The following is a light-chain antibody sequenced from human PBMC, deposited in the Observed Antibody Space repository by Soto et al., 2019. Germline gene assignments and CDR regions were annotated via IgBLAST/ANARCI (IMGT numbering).Light chain of an antibody. CDR3: QQYNNWPLT. Sequence: EIVMTQSPATLSVSPGERATLSCRASQSVSSNLAWYQQKPGQAPRLLIYGASTRATGIPARFGGSGSGTEFPLTISSLQSEDFAVYHCQQYNNWPLTFGGGTKVEVK. V-gene: IGKV3-15*01. J-gene: IGKJ4*01. CDR2: GAS. CDR1: QSVSSN.